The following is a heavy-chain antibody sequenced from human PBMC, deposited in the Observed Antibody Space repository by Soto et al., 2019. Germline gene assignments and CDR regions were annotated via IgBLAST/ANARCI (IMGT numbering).Heavy chain of an antibody. CDR3: ARVHVMVVAGSTFDY. Sequence: PSETLSLTCTVSGYPISSGSYWAWIRQPPGKGPEWIASIYHGGTTFYNPSLKSRITISADTSNNQFSLKLTSVTAADTAVYYCARVHVMVVAGSTFDYWGHGTLVTVSS. CDR2: IYHGGTT. J-gene: IGHJ4*01. D-gene: IGHD6-19*01. CDR1: GYPISSGSY. V-gene: IGHV4-38-2*02.